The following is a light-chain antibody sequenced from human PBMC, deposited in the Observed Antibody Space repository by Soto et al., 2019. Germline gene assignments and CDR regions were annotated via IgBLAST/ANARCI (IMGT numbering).Light chain of an antibody. CDR3: CSYAGSSAYV. CDR1: SSDVGSYNF. Sequence: QSALTQPASVSGSPGQSITISCTGTSSDVGSYNFVSWYQHHPGKAPELMIYEVSKRPSGVSNRFSGSKSGTTASLTISGLQAEDEADYYCCSYAGSSAYVFGTGTQLTVL. V-gene: IGLV2-23*02. J-gene: IGLJ7*01. CDR2: EVS.